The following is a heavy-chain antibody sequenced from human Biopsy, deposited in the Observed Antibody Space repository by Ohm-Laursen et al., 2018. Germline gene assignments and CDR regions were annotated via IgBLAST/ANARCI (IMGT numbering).Heavy chain of an antibody. V-gene: IGHV4-59*01. Sequence: SETLSLTCAVSGDSISSYYWSWIWQPPGKGLQWIGYVYYTGSTDYNPSPQSRVTISVDTSKNHFSLRLRSVTPADTAIYYCARDRGYYSDRTVPGYFDLWGRGTLVTVSS. CDR1: GDSISSYY. CDR2: VYYTGST. CDR3: ARDRGYYSDRTVPGYFDL. D-gene: IGHD3-22*01. J-gene: IGHJ2*01.